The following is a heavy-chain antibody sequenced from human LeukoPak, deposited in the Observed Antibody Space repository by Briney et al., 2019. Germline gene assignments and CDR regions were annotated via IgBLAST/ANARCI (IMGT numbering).Heavy chain of an antibody. Sequence: SETLSLTCAVYGGSFSGYYWSWIRQPPGKGLEWIGEINHSGSTNYNPSHKSRVTISVDTSKIQFSLKLSSVTAADTAVYYCARNGKPYYYDSSGYLSWWGQGTLVTVSS. D-gene: IGHD3-22*01. CDR1: GGSFSGYY. V-gene: IGHV4-34*01. CDR2: INHSGST. J-gene: IGHJ4*02. CDR3: ARNGKPYYYDSSGYLSW.